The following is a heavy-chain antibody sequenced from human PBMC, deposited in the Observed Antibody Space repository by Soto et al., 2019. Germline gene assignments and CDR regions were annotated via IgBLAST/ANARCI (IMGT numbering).Heavy chain of an antibody. CDR2: IYYSGST. CDR3: AGKRDDFWSGFPCWFDP. CDR1: GGSISSSSYY. V-gene: IGHV4-39*01. Sequence: SETLSLTCTVSGGSISSSSYYWGWIRQPPGKGLEWIGSIYYSGSTYYNPSLKSRVTISVDTSKNQFSLKLSSVTAADTAVYYCAGKRDDFWSGFPCWFDPWGQGTLVTVSS. J-gene: IGHJ5*02. D-gene: IGHD3-3*01.